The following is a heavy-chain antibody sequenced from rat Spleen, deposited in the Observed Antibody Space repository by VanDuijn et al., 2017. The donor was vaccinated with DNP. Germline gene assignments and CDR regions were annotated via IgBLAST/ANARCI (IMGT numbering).Heavy chain of an antibody. D-gene: IGHD1-2*01. CDR2: ISSDVGTT. Sequence: EVQLVESGGGSVQPGRSMKLSCAASGFTFSSFAMAWVRQAATTGLEWVAYISSDVGTTYSRDSVKGRFTISRDNAKSTLYLQMDSLRSEDTASYYCAKDQAYYYSTYTHYFDYWGQGVMVTVSS. J-gene: IGHJ2*01. CDR1: GFTFSSFA. V-gene: IGHV5-25*01. CDR3: AKDQAYYYSTYTHYFDY.